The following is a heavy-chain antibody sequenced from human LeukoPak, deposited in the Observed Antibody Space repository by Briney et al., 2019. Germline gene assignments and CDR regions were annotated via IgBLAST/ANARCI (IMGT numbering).Heavy chain of an antibody. V-gene: IGHV1-69*05. Sequence: SVKVSCKASGGTFSSYAISWVRQAPGQVLEWMVRIIPIFGTANYAQKFQGRVTITTDESTSTAYMELSSLRSEDTAVYYCARDKFGEENYYDSSGSLDYWGQGTLVTVSS. D-gene: IGHD3-22*01. CDR2: IIPIFGTA. CDR1: GGTFSSYA. CDR3: ARDKFGEENYYDSSGSLDY. J-gene: IGHJ4*02.